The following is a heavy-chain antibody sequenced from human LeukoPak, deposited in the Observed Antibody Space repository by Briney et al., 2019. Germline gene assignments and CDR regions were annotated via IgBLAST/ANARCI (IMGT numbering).Heavy chain of an antibody. CDR3: ARDTRDYYDIPLGFDP. V-gene: IGHV4-31*03. Sequence: SQTLSLTCTVSGGSISSGGYYWSWIRQHPGKGLEWIGYIYYSGSTYYNPSLKSRVTISVDTSKNQFSLKLSSVTAADTAVYYCARDTRDYYDIPLGFDPWGQGTLVTVSS. CDR2: IYYSGST. CDR1: GGSISSGGYY. D-gene: IGHD3-9*01. J-gene: IGHJ5*02.